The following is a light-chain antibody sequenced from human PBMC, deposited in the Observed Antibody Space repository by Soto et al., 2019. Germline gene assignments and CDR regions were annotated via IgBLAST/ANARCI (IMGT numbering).Light chain of an antibody. CDR3: QQYNNWPWT. V-gene: IGKV3-15*01. CDR2: GAS. J-gene: IGKJ1*01. CDR1: QTVSSN. Sequence: EIVMTQSPATLSVSPGERATLSCRASQTVSSNLAWYQQKPGQAPRLLIYGASTRATGIPARFSGSGSGTEFTLTLRRLQSEDFARYKCQQYNNWPWTFGQGIKVEIK.